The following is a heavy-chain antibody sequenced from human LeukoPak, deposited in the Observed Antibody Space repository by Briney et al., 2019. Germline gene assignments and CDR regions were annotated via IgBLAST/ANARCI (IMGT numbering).Heavy chain of an antibody. D-gene: IGHD6-19*01. CDR3: ARHLAVAGRGGDAFDI. V-gene: IGHV4-39*01. Sequence: SETLSLTCTVSGGSISSSSYYWGWIRQPPGKGLEWIGSIYYSGSTYYNPSLKSRVTISVDTSKNQFSLKLSSVTAADTAVYYCARHLAVAGRGGDAFDIWGQGTMVTVSS. CDR2: IYYSGST. J-gene: IGHJ3*02. CDR1: GGSISSSSYY.